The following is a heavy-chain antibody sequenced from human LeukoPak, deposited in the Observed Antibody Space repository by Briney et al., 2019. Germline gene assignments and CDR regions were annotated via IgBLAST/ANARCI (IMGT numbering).Heavy chain of an antibody. CDR2: IRYDGSNK. CDR3: AKDPGYTDYFDY. D-gene: IGHD5-18*01. V-gene: IGHV3-30*02. CDR1: GFTFSSYG. J-gene: IGHJ4*02. Sequence: GGSLRLSCAASGFTFSSYGMHWVRQAPGKGLEWVAFIRYDGSNKYYADSVKGRFAISRDNSKNTLYLQMNSLRAEDTAVYYCAKDPGYTDYFDYWGQGTLVTVSS.